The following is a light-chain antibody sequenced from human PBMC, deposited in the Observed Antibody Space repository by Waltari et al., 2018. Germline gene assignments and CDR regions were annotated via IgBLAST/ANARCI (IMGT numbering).Light chain of an antibody. J-gene: IGKJ4*01. Sequence: EVVLPQSPGTLSLSPGETATLSCRASQYISSNYLAWYQQRPGQAPRLLIYDASNRATGIADRFSGSGSGTDFTLTISRLEPEDFAVFYCQQYGNSPVTFGGGTKVEIK. CDR2: DAS. V-gene: IGKV3-20*01. CDR1: QYISSNY. CDR3: QQYGNSPVT.